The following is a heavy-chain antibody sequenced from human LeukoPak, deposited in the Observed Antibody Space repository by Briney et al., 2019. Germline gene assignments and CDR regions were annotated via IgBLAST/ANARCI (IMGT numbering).Heavy chain of an antibody. V-gene: IGHV1-18*04. CDR2: ISAYNGNT. Sequence: ASVKVSCKASGYTFTSYDISWVRQAPGQGLEWMGWISAYNGNTNYAQKFQGRVTMTTDTSTSTAYMELRSLRSDDTAVYYCARDIDSGYDSLWNWFDPWGQGTRVTVSS. D-gene: IGHD5-12*01. CDR3: ARDIDSGYDSLWNWFDP. J-gene: IGHJ5*02. CDR1: GYTFTSYD.